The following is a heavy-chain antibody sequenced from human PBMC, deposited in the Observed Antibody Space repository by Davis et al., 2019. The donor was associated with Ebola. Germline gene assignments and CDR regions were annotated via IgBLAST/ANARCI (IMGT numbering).Heavy chain of an antibody. D-gene: IGHD3-10*01. CDR2: IIPILGIA. CDR3: ARQGRKSYGMDV. CDR1: GGTFSSYA. J-gene: IGHJ6*02. V-gene: IGHV1-69*04. Sequence: AASVKVSCKASGGTFSSYAISWVRQAPGQGLEWMGRIIPILGIANYAQKFQGRVTMTRDTSTSTVYMELSSLRSEDTAVYYCARQGRKSYGMDVWGQGTTVTVSS.